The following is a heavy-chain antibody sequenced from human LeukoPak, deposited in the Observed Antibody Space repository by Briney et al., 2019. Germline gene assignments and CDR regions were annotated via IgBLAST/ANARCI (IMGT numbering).Heavy chain of an antibody. V-gene: IGHV3-21*01. CDR2: ISSSSSYI. J-gene: IGHJ3*02. D-gene: IGHD6-13*01. Sequence: GGSLRLSCAASGFTFSSYSMNWVRQAPGKGLEWVSSISSSSSYIYYADSVKGRFTISRDNAKNSLYLQMNSLRAEDTAVYYCARLRIVAATYAFDIWGQGTMVTVSS. CDR1: GFTFSSYS. CDR3: ARLRIVAATYAFDI.